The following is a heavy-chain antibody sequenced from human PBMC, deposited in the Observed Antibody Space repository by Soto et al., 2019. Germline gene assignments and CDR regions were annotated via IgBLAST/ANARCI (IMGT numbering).Heavy chain of an antibody. CDR2: INLFDGSR. D-gene: IGHD3-10*01. Sequence: QVQLVQSGAEVKKPGASVKVSCKASGYIFTSYYIHWVRQAPGQGLEWMGWINLFDGSRMFAQSFQGRVTMTRDTSTSTVYMEVSSLRSEDTAVYYCSRVDPGETSPFDHWGQGTLVTVSS. V-gene: IGHV1-46*03. J-gene: IGHJ4*02. CDR3: SRVDPGETSPFDH. CDR1: GYIFTSYY.